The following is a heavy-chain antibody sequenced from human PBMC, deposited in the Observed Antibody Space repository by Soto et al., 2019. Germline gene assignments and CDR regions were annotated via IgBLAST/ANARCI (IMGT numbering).Heavy chain of an antibody. D-gene: IGHD2-2*01. CDR3: ARGSRGSDIVVVPAAKSAFDI. V-gene: IGHV4-34*01. Sequence: SETLSLTCAVYGGSFSGYYWSWIRQPPGKGLEWIGEINHSGSTNYNPSLKSRVTISVDTSKNQFSLKLSSVTAADTAVYYCARGSRGSDIVVVPAAKSAFDIWGQGTMVTVSS. J-gene: IGHJ3*02. CDR1: GGSFSGYY. CDR2: INHSGST.